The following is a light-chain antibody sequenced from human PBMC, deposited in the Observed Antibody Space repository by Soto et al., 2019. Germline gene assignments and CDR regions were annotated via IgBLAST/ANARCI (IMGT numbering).Light chain of an antibody. CDR3: SSYATSNTLV. V-gene: IGLV2-14*01. J-gene: IGLJ1*01. CDR1: SSDVGNNNY. CDR2: EVS. Sequence: QSALTQPASVSGSPAQSITISCTGTSSDVGNNNYVSWYQQHPGKAPKLMIFEVSDRPSGISNRFSGSKSGNTASLTISGLQSEDEADYYCSSYATSNTLVFGTGTKVTVL.